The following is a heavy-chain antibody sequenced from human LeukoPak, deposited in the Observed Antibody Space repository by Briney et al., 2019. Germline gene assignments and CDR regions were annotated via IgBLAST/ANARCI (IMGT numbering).Heavy chain of an antibody. CDR3: ARGGSLDWFDP. CDR1: GGSISSYY. Sequence: SETLSLTCTVSGGSISSYYWSWIQQPPGKGLEWIGYIYYSGSTNYNPSLKSRVTISVDTSKNQFSLKLSSVTAADTAVYYCARGGSLDWFDPWGQGTLVTVSS. CDR2: IYYSGST. D-gene: IGHD3-10*01. V-gene: IGHV4-59*01. J-gene: IGHJ5*02.